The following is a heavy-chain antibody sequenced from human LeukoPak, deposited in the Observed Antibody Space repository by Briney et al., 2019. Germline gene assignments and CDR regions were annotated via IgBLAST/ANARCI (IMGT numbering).Heavy chain of an antibody. CDR2: IIPIFGTA. V-gene: IGHV1-69*05. J-gene: IGHJ4*02. CDR1: GGTFSSYA. CDR3: ARENTVTPYYFDY. Sequence: SVKVSCKASGGTFSSYAVSWVRQAPGQGLEWMGRIIPIFGTANYAQKFQGRVTITTDESTSTAYMELSSLRSEDTAVYYCARENTVTPYYFDYWGQGTLVTVSS. D-gene: IGHD4-17*01.